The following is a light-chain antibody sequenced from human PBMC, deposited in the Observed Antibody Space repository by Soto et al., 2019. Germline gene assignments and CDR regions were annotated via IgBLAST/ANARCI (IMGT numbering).Light chain of an antibody. V-gene: IGLV2-8*01. CDR2: EVT. CDR3: PSYVGNEIGV. J-gene: IGLJ3*02. Sequence: QSALTQPPSASGSPGQSVTISCTGTSSDVGAYKYVSWYQQYPGKAPKLMIYEVTKRPSGVPDRFSGSKSGNTASLTVSGLQVEDGAVYSRPSYVGNEIGVFGGGTKLTAL. CDR1: SSDVGAYKY.